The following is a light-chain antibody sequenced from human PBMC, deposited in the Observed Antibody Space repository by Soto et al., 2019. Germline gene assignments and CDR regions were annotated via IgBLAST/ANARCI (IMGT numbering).Light chain of an antibody. Sequence: QLVLTQPPSVSGAPGQRVTISCTGSSSNIGAGYDVHWYQQLPGTAPKLLIYGNTNRPSGVPDRFSGSNSGTSASLAITGLQAEDEAVYFCQSYDNSLRGSVFGGGTQLTVL. CDR2: GNT. CDR3: QSYDNSLRGSV. CDR1: SSNIGAGYD. J-gene: IGLJ2*01. V-gene: IGLV1-40*01.